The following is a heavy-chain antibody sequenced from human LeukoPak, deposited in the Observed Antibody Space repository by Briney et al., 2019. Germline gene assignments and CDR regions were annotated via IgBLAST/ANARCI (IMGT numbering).Heavy chain of an antibody. CDR2: IYYSGST. V-gene: IGHV4-59*12. J-gene: IGHJ4*02. Sequence: PSEILSLTCTVSGGSISSYYWSWIRQPPGKGLEWIGYIYYSGSTNYNPSLKSRVTISVDTSKNQFSLKLSSVTAADTAVYYCARDSAAGTTAFDYWGQGTLVTVSS. D-gene: IGHD6-13*01. CDR3: ARDSAAGTTAFDY. CDR1: GGSISSYY.